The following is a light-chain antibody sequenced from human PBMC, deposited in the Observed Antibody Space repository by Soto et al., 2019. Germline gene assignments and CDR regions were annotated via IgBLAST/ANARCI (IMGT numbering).Light chain of an antibody. J-gene: IGKJ5*01. CDR1: QSLLYSNGYNY. V-gene: IGKV2-28*01. CDR2: MGS. Sequence: EIVMTQSPLSLPVTPGESASISCRSSQSLLYSNGYNYLDWYLQKPGQSPQLLIYMGSNRASGVPERFSGSGSGTHFTLKISRVEAEDVGIYYCMKGLQDLTFGQGTRLEIK. CDR3: MKGLQDLT.